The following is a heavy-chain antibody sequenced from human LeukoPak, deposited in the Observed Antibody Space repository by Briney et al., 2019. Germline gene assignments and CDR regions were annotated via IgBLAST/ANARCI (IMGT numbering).Heavy chain of an antibody. CDR3: ARVQAGKWDFDF. CDR1: GFAFNTYS. Sequence: PGGSLRLSCAASGFAFNTYSMNWFRQAPGKGLGWVSYIRSDSTIINYAESVKGRFTISRDNAKNSLYLQMNSLRAEDTAVYFCARVQAGKWDFDFWGQGTLVTVSS. J-gene: IGHJ4*02. V-gene: IGHV3-48*01. D-gene: IGHD2-8*01. CDR2: IRSDSTII.